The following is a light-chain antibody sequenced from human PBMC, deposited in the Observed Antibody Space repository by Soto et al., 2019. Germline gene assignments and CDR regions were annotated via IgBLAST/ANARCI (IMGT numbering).Light chain of an antibody. CDR3: QQYGSSPLT. J-gene: IGKJ4*01. CDR1: KSVSSSY. CDR2: GAS. Sequence: EIVLTQSPGTLSLSPWERATLSCRASKSVSSSYLAWYQRKPGQAPRLLIYGASSRATGIPDRFSGSGSGTDFTLTISRLEPEDFAVYYCQQYGSSPLTFGGGTKVEIK. V-gene: IGKV3-20*01.